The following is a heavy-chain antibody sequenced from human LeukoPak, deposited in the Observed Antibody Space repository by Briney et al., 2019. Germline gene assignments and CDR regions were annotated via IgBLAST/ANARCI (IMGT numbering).Heavy chain of an antibody. CDR1: GDSIDRSNYC. D-gene: IGHD3-9*01. J-gene: IGHJ5*02. CDR3: ARWGILSGQLVGGNWFDP. V-gene: IGHV4-39*01. Sequence: PSETLSLTCTVSGDSIDRSNYCWGWIRQPPGKGLEWIGNIYYSGNTHYNPSLKSRVTISVDTSKNLFSLKLSSVTDADRAVYYCARWGILSGQLVGGNWFDPWGQGTLVTVPS. CDR2: IYYSGNT.